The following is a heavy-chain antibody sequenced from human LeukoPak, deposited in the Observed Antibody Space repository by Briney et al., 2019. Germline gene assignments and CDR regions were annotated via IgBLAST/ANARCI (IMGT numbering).Heavy chain of an antibody. CDR3: ARDRSGGYESYFDY. CDR2: ISSSSSTI. J-gene: IGHJ4*02. V-gene: IGHV3-48*02. CDR1: GFTFSSYN. D-gene: IGHD3-22*01. Sequence: GGSLRLSCAASGFTFSSYNMNWVRQAPGKGLEWVSYISSSSSTIYYADSVKGRFTISRDNAKKSLYLQMNSLRDEDTAVYYCARDRSGGYESYFDYWGQGTLVSVS.